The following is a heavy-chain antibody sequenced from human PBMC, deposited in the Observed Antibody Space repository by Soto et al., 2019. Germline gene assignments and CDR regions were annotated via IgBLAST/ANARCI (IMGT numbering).Heavy chain of an antibody. CDR1: GYTFTDYD. CDR3: AVTTGY. Sequence: QVQVVQSRAEVKKPGASVKVSCKTSGYTFTDYDINWVRQAPGQGLEWMGWMSPDSSNAGYAKQFQGRVSMTSNTSIRTAYMELSSLRTEDTAVYYCAVTTGYWGQGTLVTVSS. J-gene: IGHJ4*02. V-gene: IGHV1-8*01. D-gene: IGHD3-9*01. CDR2: MSPDSSNA.